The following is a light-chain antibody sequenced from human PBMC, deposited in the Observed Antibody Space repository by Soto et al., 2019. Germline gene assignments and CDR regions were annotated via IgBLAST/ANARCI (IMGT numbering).Light chain of an antibody. CDR2: EDT. V-gene: IGLV2-23*01. Sequence: QSVLTQPASVSGSPGQSITISCTGTTSFVGSYNLVSWYQQHTGKAPQVLIYEDTKRPSGVSNRFSGSISGSTASLTISGLQAEDEAYYYCCSYVGASTYVFGTGTKLTVL. CDR3: CSYVGASTYV. J-gene: IGLJ1*01. CDR1: TSFVGSYNL.